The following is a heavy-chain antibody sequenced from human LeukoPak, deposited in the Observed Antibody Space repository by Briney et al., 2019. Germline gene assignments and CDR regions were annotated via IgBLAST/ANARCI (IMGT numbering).Heavy chain of an antibody. CDR1: GGTFSSYA. CDR2: IIPIFGTA. CDR3: ARGFTMVREYAFDI. D-gene: IGHD3-10*01. V-gene: IGHV1-69*05. Sequence: ASVKVSCKASGGTFSSYAISWVRQAPGQGLEWMGGIIPIFGTANYAQKFQGRVTITTDESTSTAYMELSSLRSEDTAVYYCARGFTMVREYAFDIWGQGTMVTVSS. J-gene: IGHJ3*02.